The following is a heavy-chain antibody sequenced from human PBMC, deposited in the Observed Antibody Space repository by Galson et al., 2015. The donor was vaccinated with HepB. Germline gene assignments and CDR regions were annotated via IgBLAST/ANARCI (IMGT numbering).Heavy chain of an antibody. CDR1: GFTFSSYA. CDR3: AKDRVPAAIALNWFDP. CDR2: ISGSGGST. D-gene: IGHD2-2*01. V-gene: IGHV3-23*01. Sequence: LRLSCAASGFTFSSYAMSWVRQAPGKGLEWVPAISGSGGSTYYADSVKGRFTISRDNSKNRLYLQMNSLRAEDTAVYYCAKDRVPAAIALNWFDPWGQGTLVTVSS. J-gene: IGHJ5*02.